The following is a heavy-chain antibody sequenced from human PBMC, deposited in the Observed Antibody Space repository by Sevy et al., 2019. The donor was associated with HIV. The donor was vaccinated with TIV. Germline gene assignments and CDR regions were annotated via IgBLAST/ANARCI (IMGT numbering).Heavy chain of an antibody. V-gene: IGHV3-23*01. CDR3: ATGTTDSSISWVFDV. J-gene: IGHJ3*01. CDR1: GFTFFSHV. Sequence: GGSLRLSCAASGFTFFSHVMSWVRQAPGKGLEWVSDLSGSGGTTYYADSVKGRFSISRDNAKNKLYLQMSSLRIEDTAVYYCATGTTDSSISWVFDVWGQGPMVTVSS. CDR2: LSGSGGTT. D-gene: IGHD6-13*01.